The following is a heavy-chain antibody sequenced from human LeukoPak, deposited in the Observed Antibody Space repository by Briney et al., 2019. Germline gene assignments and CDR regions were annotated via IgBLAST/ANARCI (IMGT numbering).Heavy chain of an antibody. CDR3: ARDPMRVGGSSSWYL. CDR2: IYYSGST. CDR1: GGSISSSSYY. D-gene: IGHD6-13*01. J-gene: IGHJ5*02. Sequence: PSQTLSLTCTVSGGSISSSSYYWGWIRQPPGKGLEWIGSIYYSGSTYYNPSLKSRVTISVDTSKNQFSLKLSSVTAADTAVYYCARDPMRVGGSSSWYLWGQGTLVTVSS. V-gene: IGHV4-39*07.